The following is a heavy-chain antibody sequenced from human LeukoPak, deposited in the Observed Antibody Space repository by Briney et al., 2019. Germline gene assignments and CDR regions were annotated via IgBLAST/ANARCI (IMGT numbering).Heavy chain of an antibody. CDR2: IYHSGST. V-gene: IGHV4-4*02. CDR1: GGSISSSNW. D-gene: IGHD2-21*01. J-gene: IGHJ1*01. CDR3: ARGVWSSQYFQH. Sequence: SETLSLTCTVSGGSISSSNWWSWVRQPPGKGLEWIGEIYHSGSTNYNPSLKSRVTISVDTSKNQFSLKLSSVTAADTAVYYCARGVWSSQYFQHWGQGTLVTVSS.